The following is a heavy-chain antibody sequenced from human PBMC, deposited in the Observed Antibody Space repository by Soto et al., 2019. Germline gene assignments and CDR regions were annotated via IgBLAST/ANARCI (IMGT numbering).Heavy chain of an antibody. CDR1: GGSISSYY. D-gene: IGHD6-19*01. Sequence: SETLSLTCTVSGGSISSYYWSWIRQPPGKGLEWIGYIYYSGSTNYNPSLKSRVTISVDNSKNTLYLQMNSLGAEDTAVYYCARTHQAVTAFTIGLFDYWGQGALVTVSS. J-gene: IGHJ4*02. CDR2: IYYSGST. CDR3: ARTHQAVTAFTIGLFDY. V-gene: IGHV4-59*12.